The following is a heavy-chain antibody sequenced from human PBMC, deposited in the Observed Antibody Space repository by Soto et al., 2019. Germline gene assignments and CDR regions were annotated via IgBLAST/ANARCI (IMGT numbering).Heavy chain of an antibody. Sequence: QVQLQESGPGLVKPSETLSLTCTVSNGSIVNYYWSWIRQPPGKGLEWIGFIYYRGSTNYNPSLRSRVTISVDMSKNQPSMRLSSVPAADTAVYYCASRLTEATTTGEGFDIWGQGTMVTVSS. D-gene: IGHD3-9*01. J-gene: IGHJ3*02. CDR3: ASRLTEATTTGEGFDI. CDR1: NGSIVNYY. CDR2: IYYRGST. V-gene: IGHV4-59*01.